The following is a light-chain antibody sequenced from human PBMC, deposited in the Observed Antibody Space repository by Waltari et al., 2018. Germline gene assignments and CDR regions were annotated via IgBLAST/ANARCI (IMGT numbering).Light chain of an antibody. J-gene: IGKJ2*01. CDR3: HQYNNWPPYT. V-gene: IGKV3D-15*03. CDR2: GAF. Sequence: DIVMTQSPATLSVSPGERATLSCRASQSVSTNLAWYQQKPGQAPRLLIYGAFIRATGIPARFSGSGSGTEFTLTISILQSEDFAVYYCHQYNNWPPYTFGQGTKLEIK. CDR1: QSVSTN.